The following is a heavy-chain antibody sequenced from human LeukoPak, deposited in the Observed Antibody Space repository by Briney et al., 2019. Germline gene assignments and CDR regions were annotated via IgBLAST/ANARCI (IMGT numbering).Heavy chain of an antibody. J-gene: IGHJ4*02. Sequence: GGSLRLSCAASGFPFSTYGMHWVRQAPGKGLEWVAPISYDGTHTFYPDSVKGRFTISRDNSENTLYLQMNSLRAEDTAVYYCARSGRGTWWYFDSWGQGTLVTVSS. CDR2: ISYDGTHT. D-gene: IGHD1-1*01. CDR3: ARSGRGTWWYFDS. V-gene: IGHV3-30*03. CDR1: GFPFSTYG.